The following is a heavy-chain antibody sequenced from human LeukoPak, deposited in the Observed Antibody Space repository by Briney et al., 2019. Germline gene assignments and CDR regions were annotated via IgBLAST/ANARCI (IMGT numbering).Heavy chain of an antibody. CDR1: GGSISSSSYY. CDR3: ARQVAAVTTWHLYYFDY. D-gene: IGHD4-17*01. V-gene: IGHV4-39*01. J-gene: IGHJ4*02. CDR2: IYYSGST. Sequence: SETLSLTCTVSGGSISSSSYYWGWIRQPPGKGLEGIVSIYYSGSTYYNPSLKSRVTVSVDTSKTQFSLKLSSVTAADTAVYYCARQVAAVTTWHLYYFDYWGQGTLVTVSS.